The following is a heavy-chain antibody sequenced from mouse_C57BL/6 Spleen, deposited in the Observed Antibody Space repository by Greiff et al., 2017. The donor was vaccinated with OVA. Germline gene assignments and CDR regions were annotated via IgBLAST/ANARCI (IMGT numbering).Heavy chain of an antibody. V-gene: IGHV1-26*01. J-gene: IGHJ4*01. CDR1: GYTFTDYY. CDR2: INPNNGGT. D-gene: IGHD2-4*01. Sequence: EVQLQQSGPELVKPGASVKISCKASGYTFTDYYMNWVKQSHGKSLEWIGDINPNNGGTSYNQKFKGKATLTVDKSSSTAYMELRSLTSEDSAVYYCARKIHYYDYLYAMDYWGQGTSVTVSS. CDR3: ARKIHYYDYLYAMDY.